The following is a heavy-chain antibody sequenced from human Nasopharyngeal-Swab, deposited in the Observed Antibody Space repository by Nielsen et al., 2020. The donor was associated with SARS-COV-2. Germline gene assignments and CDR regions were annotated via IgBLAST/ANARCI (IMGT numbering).Heavy chain of an antibody. D-gene: IGHD2-21*01. CDR1: GFTFSSYD. CDR3: VKGPPAVIHYFDY. Sequence: GESLKISCVASGFTFSSYDMSWVRQAPGKGLEWVSGISGSGESTHYADSEKGRFTISRDNSKNTLYLQMHSLRAEDTAVYYCVKGPPAVIHYFDYWGQGTLVTVSS. CDR2: ISGSGEST. V-gene: IGHV3-23*01. J-gene: IGHJ4*02.